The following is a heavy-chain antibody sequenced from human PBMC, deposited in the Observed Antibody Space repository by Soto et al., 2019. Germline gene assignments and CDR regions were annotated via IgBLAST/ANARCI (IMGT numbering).Heavy chain of an antibody. CDR2: ISDDGSRT. CDR3: VKGWWLDF. CDR1: GFSFSTFE. V-gene: IGHV3-23*01. J-gene: IGHJ5*01. D-gene: IGHD2-15*01. Sequence: EVQLLESGGGLVQPGGSLRLSCAASGFSFSTFEMSWVRQAPGRGLEWVSFISDDGSRTYYADAVKGRFTISRDNSKHTLYLQMNSLTAEDTAVYACVKGWWLDFWGQGTLVTVSS.